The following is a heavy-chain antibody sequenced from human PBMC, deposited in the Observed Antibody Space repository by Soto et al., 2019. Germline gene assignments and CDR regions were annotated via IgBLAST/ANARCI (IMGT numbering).Heavy chain of an antibody. V-gene: IGHV4-39*01. Sequence: QLQLQESGPGLVKPSETLSLTCSVSGDSINSDKYYWGWIRQPPGKGLEWIGSIYYRGNTYYNPSPQTRVTISLHSSKCQSSLKLSSATAADSAVYFCARLEGLATISYYFDFWGQGALVTVSS. J-gene: IGHJ4*02. D-gene: IGHD3-9*01. CDR1: GDSINSDKYY. CDR2: IYYRGNT. CDR3: ARLEGLATISYYFDF.